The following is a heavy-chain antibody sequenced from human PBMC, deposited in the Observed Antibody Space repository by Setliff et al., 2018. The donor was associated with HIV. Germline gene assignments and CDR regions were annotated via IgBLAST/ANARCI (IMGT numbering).Heavy chain of an antibody. V-gene: IGHV4-61*02. CDR2: IYTSGTT. J-gene: IGHJ5*02. Sequence: PSETLSLTCTVSGGSISSGSYYWSWIRQPAGKGLEWIGRIYTSGTTYYNLSLKSRVTISVDTSKNQFTLKLRSVTAADTAVYYCARDMTYFYDTSGSLGWFDPWGQGTLVTVSS. CDR1: GGSISSGSYY. CDR3: ARDMTYFYDTSGSLGWFDP. D-gene: IGHD3-22*01.